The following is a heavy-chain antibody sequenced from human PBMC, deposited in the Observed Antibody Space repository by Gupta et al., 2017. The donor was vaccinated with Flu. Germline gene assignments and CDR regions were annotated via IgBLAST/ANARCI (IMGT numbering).Heavy chain of an antibody. CDR3: ARVKGFSTNNYYYGMDV. CDR2: IEEDGSEK. Sequence: PGKGLEWVANIEEDGSEKNYVDSVKGRFTISRDNVKNSLYLQMNSLRAEDTAVYYCARVKGFSTNNYYYGMDVWGQGTTVTVSS. D-gene: IGHD3-10*01. V-gene: IGHV3-7*01. J-gene: IGHJ6*02.